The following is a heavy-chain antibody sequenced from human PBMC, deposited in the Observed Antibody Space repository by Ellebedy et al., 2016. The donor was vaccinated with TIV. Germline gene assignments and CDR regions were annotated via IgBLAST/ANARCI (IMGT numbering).Heavy chain of an antibody. CDR2: IYHSGST. D-gene: IGHD2-15*01. V-gene: IGHV4-38-2*02. J-gene: IGHJ4*02. CDR3: AGRMYYFDY. CDR1: GYSISSGYY. Sequence: SETLSLTXTVSGYSISSGYYWGWIRQPPGKGLEWIGSIYHSGSTNYNPSLKSRVTISVDTSKNQFSLKLSSVTAADTAVYYCAGRMYYFDYWGQGTLVTVSS.